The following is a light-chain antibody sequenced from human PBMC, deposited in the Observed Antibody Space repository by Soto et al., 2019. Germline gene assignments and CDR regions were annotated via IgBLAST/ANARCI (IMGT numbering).Light chain of an antibody. V-gene: IGKV2-28*01. CDR3: MQSLQSWT. Sequence: EIVVTQSPLSLPVTPGEPASISCRSSQSLLHSNGHNYLEWYPQKPGQSPQLLIYLGSNRASGVPDRFSGSGSGTDFTLKISRVEAEDVGVYYCMQSLQSWTFGQGTKVDIK. J-gene: IGKJ1*01. CDR1: QSLLHSNGHNY. CDR2: LGS.